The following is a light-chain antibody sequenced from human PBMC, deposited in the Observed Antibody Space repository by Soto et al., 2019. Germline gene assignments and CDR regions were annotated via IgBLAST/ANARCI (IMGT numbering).Light chain of an antibody. J-gene: IGLJ1*01. Sequence: QSVRTQPASVSGSPGQSITISCTAISSDVGGYNYVSWYQQHPGKAPKLMIYDVSNRPSGVSNRFSGSKSGNTASLTISGLQVEDEADYYCSPYTSTNTYVFGTGTKVTVL. CDR2: DVS. V-gene: IGLV2-14*01. CDR1: SSDVGGYNY. CDR3: SPYTSTNTYV.